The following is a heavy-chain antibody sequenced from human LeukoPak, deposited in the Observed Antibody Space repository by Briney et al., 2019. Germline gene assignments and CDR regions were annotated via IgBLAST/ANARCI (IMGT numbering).Heavy chain of an antibody. D-gene: IGHD5-24*01. J-gene: IGHJ4*02. CDR2: IYRTGTT. CDR3: ARDQDGYSRFDY. Sequence: SETLSLTCTVSGGSITSGGHYWSWIRQYSGKRLEWIGYIYRTGTTYYNRSLKSRVTISVDTSVIQFALRLTSVTAADTAVYYCARDQDGYSRFDYWGQGTLVTVSS. V-gene: IGHV4-31*03. CDR1: GGSITSGGHY.